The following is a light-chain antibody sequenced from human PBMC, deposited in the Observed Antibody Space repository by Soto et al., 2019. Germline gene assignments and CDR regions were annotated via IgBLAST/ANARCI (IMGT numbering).Light chain of an antibody. Sequence: EIVMTQSPATLSVSPGERATLYCRASQSVSSNLAWYQQKPGQAPRLLIYGASTRATGIPARFSGSGSGTEFTLTISSLQSEDFAVYYCQQYNNWPPLVTFGQGTKLEIK. CDR1: QSVSSN. CDR3: QQYNNWPPLVT. V-gene: IGKV3-15*01. CDR2: GAS. J-gene: IGKJ2*01.